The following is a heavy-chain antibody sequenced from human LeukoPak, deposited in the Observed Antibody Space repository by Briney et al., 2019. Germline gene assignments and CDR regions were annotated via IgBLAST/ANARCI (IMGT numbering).Heavy chain of an antibody. D-gene: IGHD3-10*01. V-gene: IGHV3-74*01. CDR1: GFTFSSYW. CDR2: IKNDGSMT. CDR3: AFYGSGVY. J-gene: IGHJ4*02. Sequence: AGTLRLTCAASGFTFSSYWMHWVRQAPGKGPVWVSRIKNDGSMTNYADSVQGRFTISRDNAKDTLYLQMNSLRADDTAVYYCAFYGSGVYWGQGALVTVSS.